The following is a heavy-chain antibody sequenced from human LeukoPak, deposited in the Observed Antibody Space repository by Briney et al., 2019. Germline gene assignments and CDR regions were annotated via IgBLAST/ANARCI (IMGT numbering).Heavy chain of an antibody. CDR1: GSSFTNYW. CDR2: IYPGDSDI. CDR3: ARRHSDSLTGFDF. J-gene: IGHJ4*02. V-gene: IGHV5-51*01. Sequence: GESLKISCKGSGSSFTNYWIGWVRQMPGKGLEWMGIIYPGDSDIRYSPSIQGHVTISAVKSTSTTFLQWTSLKASDTAMYYCARRHSDSLTGFDFWGQGTLVTVTS. D-gene: IGHD3-9*01.